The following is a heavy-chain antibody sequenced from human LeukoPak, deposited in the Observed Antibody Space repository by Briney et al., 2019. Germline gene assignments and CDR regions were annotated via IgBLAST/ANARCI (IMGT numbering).Heavy chain of an antibody. Sequence: GASVKVSCKASGYTFTGYYMHWVRQAPGQGLEWMGWINPNSGGTNYAQKFQGRVTMTRDTSISTAYMELSRLRSDDTAVYYCARAHSTYLYYYYMDVWGKGTTVTVSS. CDR1: GYTFTGYY. D-gene: IGHD5/OR15-5a*01. V-gene: IGHV1-2*02. CDR2: INPNSGGT. CDR3: ARAHSTYLYYYYMDV. J-gene: IGHJ6*03.